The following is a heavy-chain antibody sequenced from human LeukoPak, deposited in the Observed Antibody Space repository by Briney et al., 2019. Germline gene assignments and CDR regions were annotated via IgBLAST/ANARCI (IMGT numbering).Heavy chain of an antibody. Sequence: SGPALVKPPQTLTLTCTFSGFSLRTRGMRVSWIRQPPGKALEWLSGIDWDEDKFYSTTLKNRRTNSKDNSQNQEDLTMTNMDPVDTATYYCARIQTLRFGELLFDYWGQGTLVTVSS. CDR2: IDWDEDK. CDR3: ARIQTLRFGELLFDY. V-gene: IGHV2-70*04. J-gene: IGHJ4*02. D-gene: IGHD3-10*01. CDR1: GFSLRTRGMR.